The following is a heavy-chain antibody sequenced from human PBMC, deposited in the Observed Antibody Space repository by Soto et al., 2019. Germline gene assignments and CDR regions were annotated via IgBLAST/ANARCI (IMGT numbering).Heavy chain of an antibody. CDR3: AKDSTDCSSTSCYRYYYYGMDV. Sequence: SLRLSCAASGFTFSSYAMSWVRQAPGKGLEWVSAISGSGGSTYYADSVKGRFTISRDNSKNTLYLQMNSLRAEDTAVYYCAKDSTDCSSTSCYRYYYYGMDVWGQGTTVTVSS. CDR2: ISGSGGST. D-gene: IGHD2-2*01. CDR1: GFTFSSYA. V-gene: IGHV3-23*01. J-gene: IGHJ6*02.